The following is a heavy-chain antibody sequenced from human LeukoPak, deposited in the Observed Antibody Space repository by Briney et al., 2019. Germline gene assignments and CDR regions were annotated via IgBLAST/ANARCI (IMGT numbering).Heavy chain of an antibody. CDR3: AREGYYGSGSMGVRDAFDI. V-gene: IGHV3-48*02. Sequence: GGSLRLSCAASGFTFSSYNTNWVRQAPGKGLEWVSYISSSSWTIYYADSVRGRFTISRDNAKNSLYLQMNSLRDDDTAVYYCAREGYYGSGSMGVRDAFDIWGQGTKVTVSS. CDR2: ISSSSWTI. J-gene: IGHJ3*02. CDR1: GFTFSSYN. D-gene: IGHD3-10*01.